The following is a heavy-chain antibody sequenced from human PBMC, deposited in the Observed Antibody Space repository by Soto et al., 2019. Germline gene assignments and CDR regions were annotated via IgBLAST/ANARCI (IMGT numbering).Heavy chain of an antibody. D-gene: IGHD1-20*01. Sequence: GGSLRLSCEASGFTLRNYAMTWVRQAPGKGLEWVSLISANDVGTYYAESVKTRFTISTDQSRNTVYLQMDGLRADDTAIYYCAKAKNDYNWDNRPPFDYWGQGXLVTVYS. CDR3: AKAKNDYNWDNRPPFDY. V-gene: IGHV3-23*01. CDR1: GFTLRNYA. CDR2: ISANDVGT. J-gene: IGHJ4*02.